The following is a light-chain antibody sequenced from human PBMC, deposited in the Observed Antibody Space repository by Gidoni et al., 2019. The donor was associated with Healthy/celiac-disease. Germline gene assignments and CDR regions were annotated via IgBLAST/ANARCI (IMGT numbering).Light chain of an antibody. CDR3: RQQGSFSPWS. CDR2: RAS. J-gene: IGKJ1*01. CDR1: QRVSNW. V-gene: IGKV1-5*02. Sequence: DIRMTQSPSTLSASVGDRVTIICRASQRVSNWLAWYQQRPGKAPNVLISRASTVKSGVPSGFSGSGYGTDFTLTISSLQPDDFASYYCRQQGSFSPWSFGQGTGVEMK.